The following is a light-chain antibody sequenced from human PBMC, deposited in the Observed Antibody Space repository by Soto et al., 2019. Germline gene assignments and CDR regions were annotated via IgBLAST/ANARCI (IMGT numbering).Light chain of an antibody. CDR1: SSDVGGHNY. CDR3: TSFTTISTWV. CDR2: EVS. V-gene: IGLV2-14*01. Sequence: QSALTQPASVSGSPGQSITISCTGTSSDVGGHNYVSWFQQHPGKAPKLKIYEVSNRPSGVSNRFSGSKSGNTASLTISELQAEDEADYYCTSFTTISTWVFGGGTKLTVL. J-gene: IGLJ3*02.